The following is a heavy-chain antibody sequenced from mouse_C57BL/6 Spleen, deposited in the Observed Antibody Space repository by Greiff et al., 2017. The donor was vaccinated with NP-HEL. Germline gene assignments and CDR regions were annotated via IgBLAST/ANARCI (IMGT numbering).Heavy chain of an antibody. CDR2: ISDGGSYT. J-gene: IGHJ3*01. CDR1: GFTFSSYA. CDR3: AKEGEKNYYGSSYHY. D-gene: IGHD1-1*01. Sequence: EVQLVESGGGLVKPGGSLKLSCAASGFTFSSYAMSWVRQTPEKRLEWVATISDGGSYTNYPDKVKGRFTISRDNAKNNLYLQMSNLKSEDTAMYYCAKEGEKNYYGSSYHYWGQGTLVTVSA. V-gene: IGHV5-4*01.